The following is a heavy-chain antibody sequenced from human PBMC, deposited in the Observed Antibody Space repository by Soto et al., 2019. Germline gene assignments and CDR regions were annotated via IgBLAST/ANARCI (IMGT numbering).Heavy chain of an antibody. CDR2: IRSKANSYAT. CDR1: GFTFSGSA. D-gene: IGHD2-15*01. CDR3: TRVHGVVADTYYGMDV. V-gene: IGHV3-73*01. Sequence: GGSLRLSCAASGFTFSGSAMHWVRQASGKGLEWVGRIRSKANSYATAYAASVKGRFTISRDDSKNTAYLQMNSLKTEDTAVYYCTRVHGVVADTYYGMDVWGQGTTVTVSS. J-gene: IGHJ6*02.